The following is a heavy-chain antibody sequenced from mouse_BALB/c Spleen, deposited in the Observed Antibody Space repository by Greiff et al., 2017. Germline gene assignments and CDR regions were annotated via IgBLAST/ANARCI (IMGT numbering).Heavy chain of an antibody. CDR1: GFTFSSFG. Sequence: DVMLVESGGGLVQPGGSRKLSCAASGFTFSSFGMHWVRQAPEKGLEWVAYISSGSSTIYYADTVKGRFTISRDNPKNTLFLQMTSLRSEDTAMYYCARGDYRYDEGAWFAYWGQGTLVTVSA. J-gene: IGHJ3*01. CDR3: ARGDYRYDEGAWFAY. D-gene: IGHD2-14*01. V-gene: IGHV5-17*02. CDR2: ISSGSSTI.